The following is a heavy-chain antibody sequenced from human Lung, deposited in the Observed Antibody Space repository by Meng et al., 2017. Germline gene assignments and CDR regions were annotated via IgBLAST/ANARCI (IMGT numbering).Heavy chain of an antibody. J-gene: IGHJ3*01. CDR1: GVNFDAYA. CDR3: VKDLGAIGVTEAFDV. V-gene: IGHV3-43D*03. CDR2: ISYDVRDA. D-gene: IGHD3-10*01. Sequence: GESLKISCATSGVNFDAYAMHWVRQAPGKGPEWVSLISYDVRDAYYADSVKGRFTISRDNTKNSLYVQMNSLSAEDTALYYCVKDLGAIGVTEAFDVWGQGTVVTVSS.